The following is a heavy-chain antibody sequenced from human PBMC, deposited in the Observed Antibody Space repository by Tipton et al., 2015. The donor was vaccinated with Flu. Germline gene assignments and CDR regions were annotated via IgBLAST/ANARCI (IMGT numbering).Heavy chain of an antibody. D-gene: IGHD3-10*02. CDR1: GGSISRNYF. J-gene: IGHJ4*02. CDR2: LYSGGDT. V-gene: IGHV4-39*01. CDR3: ARLSYYDVDLKNFYFDH. Sequence: GLVKPSETLSLTCTVSGGSISRNYFWGWIRQPPGKGLEWIGNLYSGGDTYFNPSLKSRVTISLDTSKSQFSLMLRSVTAADTAVYYCARLSYYDVDLKNFYFDHWGQGALVTVSS.